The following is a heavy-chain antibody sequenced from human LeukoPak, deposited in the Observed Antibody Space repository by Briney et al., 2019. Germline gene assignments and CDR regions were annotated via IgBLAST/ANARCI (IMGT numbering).Heavy chain of an antibody. D-gene: IGHD6-13*01. J-gene: IGHJ4*02. CDR2: ISCSSSYI. CDR3: ARDLLSSSSC. CDR1: GFTFSSYS. Sequence: AGSLRLSCAASGFTFSSYSMNWVRQAPGKGLEWVSSISCSSSYIYYADSVKGLFTISGDNAKNSLYLQMNSLRAEDPAVYYCARDLLSSSSCWGQGTLVTVSS. V-gene: IGHV3-21*01.